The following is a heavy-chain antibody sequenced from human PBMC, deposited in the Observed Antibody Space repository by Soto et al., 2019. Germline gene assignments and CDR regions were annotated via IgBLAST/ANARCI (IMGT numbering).Heavy chain of an antibody. CDR3: ARDPRYYYDGSEPDY. J-gene: IGHJ4*02. Sequence: EVQLVESGGGLVKPGGSLRLSCAASGFTFSSYSMNWVRQAPGKGLEWVSSISSSSSYIYYADSVKGRFTISRDNAKCSLYLQMNSLRAEDTAVYYCARDPRYYYDGSEPDYWGQGTLVTVSS. V-gene: IGHV3-21*01. CDR1: GFTFSSYS. D-gene: IGHD3-22*01. CDR2: ISSSSSYI.